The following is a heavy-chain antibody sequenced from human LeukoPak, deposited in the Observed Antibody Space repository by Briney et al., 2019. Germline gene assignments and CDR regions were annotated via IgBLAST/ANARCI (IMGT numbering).Heavy chain of an antibody. CDR3: ARNIEVLLWFGELYLDY. J-gene: IGHJ4*02. CDR1: GYTFTSYD. V-gene: IGHV1-8*03. D-gene: IGHD3-10*01. Sequence: GASVKVSCKASGYTFTSYDINWVRQATGQGLEWMGWMNPNSGNTGYAQKFQGRVTITRNTSISTAYMELSSLRSEDTAVYYCARNIEVLLWFGELYLDYWGQGTLVTVSS. CDR2: MNPNSGNT.